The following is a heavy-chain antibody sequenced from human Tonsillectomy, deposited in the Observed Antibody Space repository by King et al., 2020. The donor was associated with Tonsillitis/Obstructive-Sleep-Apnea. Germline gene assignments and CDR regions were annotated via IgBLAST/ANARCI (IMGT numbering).Heavy chain of an antibody. Sequence: QLVQSGSELKKPGASVKVSCKASGYTFTTYAMNWLRQAPGQGLEWMGWINTNTGNPTYAQGFTGRFVFSLDTSVSTAYLQISSLKAEDTAVYYCARDYCSGGSCYYYMDVWGKGTTVTVSS. CDR3: ARDYCSGGSCYYYMDV. J-gene: IGHJ6*03. CDR1: GYTFTTYA. V-gene: IGHV7-4-1*02. D-gene: IGHD2-15*01. CDR2: INTNTGNP.